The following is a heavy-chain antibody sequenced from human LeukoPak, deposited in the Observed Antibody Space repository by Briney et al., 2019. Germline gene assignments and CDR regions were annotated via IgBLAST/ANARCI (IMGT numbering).Heavy chain of an antibody. J-gene: IGHJ4*02. D-gene: IGHD2-21*01. CDR1: GFTFSSYA. CDR2: ISGSGGST. Sequence: GGSLRLSCAASGFTFSSYAMSWVRQAPGKGLEWVSAISGSGGSTYYADSVKGRFTISRYNSKNTLYLQMNSLRAEDTAVYYCAKDQWEYCGGDCYSLDYWGQGTLVTVSS. V-gene: IGHV3-23*01. CDR3: AKDQWEYCGGDCYSLDY.